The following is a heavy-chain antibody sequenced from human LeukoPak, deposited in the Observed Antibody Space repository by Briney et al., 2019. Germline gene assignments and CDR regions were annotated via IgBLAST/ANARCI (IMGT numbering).Heavy chain of an antibody. CDR3: ARRNYGGSPLPLDF. CDR2: IRQDGSEK. V-gene: IGHV3-7*01. D-gene: IGHD4-23*01. Sequence: GSPRLSCVASGFTFSKYWMTWVRQTPAKGLGWVASIRQDGSEKYYVDSVKGRFTISRDNAKNSLSLQMNSLTGEDTALYYCARRNYGGSPLPLDFWGQGTLVT. J-gene: IGHJ4*02. CDR1: GFTFSKYW.